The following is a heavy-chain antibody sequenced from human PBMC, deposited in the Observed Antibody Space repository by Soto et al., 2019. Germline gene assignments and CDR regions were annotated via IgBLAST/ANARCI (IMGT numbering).Heavy chain of an antibody. J-gene: IGHJ4*02. D-gene: IGHD3-3*02. CDR3: AARHFWSGPWTQRRLDY. Sequence: TVSRNCVVSGDSINSSKWWSWVRQPPGKGLEWIGQISHSGSTNYNPSLTSRVTISVDKSKNHFSLKLTSVTAADTAVYYCAARHFWSGPWTQRRLDYWGQGTMVTVSS. CDR1: GDSINSSKW. CDR2: ISHSGST. V-gene: IGHV4-4*02.